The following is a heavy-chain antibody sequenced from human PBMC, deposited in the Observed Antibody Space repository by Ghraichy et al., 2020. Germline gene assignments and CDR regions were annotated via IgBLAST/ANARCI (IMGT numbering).Heavy chain of an antibody. V-gene: IGHV3-30*18. CDR1: GFTFSTYG. Sequence: GESLNISCAASGFTFSTYGMHWVRQAPGKGLEWVALVSYDGTKNYYADSVRGRFTISRDNSGSTLYLQMNSLRVEDTAVYYCAKNAWELQLFGNYFDFWGQGTLVTVSS. CDR3: AKNAWELQLFGNYFDF. CDR2: VSYDGTKN. D-gene: IGHD1-26*01. J-gene: IGHJ4*02.